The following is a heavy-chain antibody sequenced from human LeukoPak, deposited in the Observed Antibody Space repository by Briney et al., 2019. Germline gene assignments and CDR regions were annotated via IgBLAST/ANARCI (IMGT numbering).Heavy chain of an antibody. CDR2: IHHGGIT. J-gene: IGHJ5*02. V-gene: IGHV4-4*02. Sequence: PSETLSLTCVISGGSMTSSNWWSWVRQSPGKGLEWIGEIHHGGITNYHTSLKSRVTISIDKSKNQFSLKLSSVTAADTAVYYCARGRRTYDYGDGPDWFDPWGQGTLVTVSS. CDR3: ARGRRTYDYGDGPDWFDP. CDR1: GGSMTSSNW. D-gene: IGHD4-17*01.